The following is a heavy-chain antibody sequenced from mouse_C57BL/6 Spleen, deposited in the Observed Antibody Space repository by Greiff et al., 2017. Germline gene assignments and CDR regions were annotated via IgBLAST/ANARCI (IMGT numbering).Heavy chain of an antibody. Sequence: QVQLKESGAELVRPGASVTLSCKASGYTFTDYEMHWVKQTPVHGLEWIGAIDPETGGTAYNQKFKGKAILTADKSSSTAYMELRSLTSEDSAVYYCTRSRDYPFAYWGQGTLVTVSA. CDR3: TRSRDYPFAY. V-gene: IGHV1-15*01. D-gene: IGHD2-4*01. J-gene: IGHJ3*01. CDR1: GYTFTDYE. CDR2: IDPETGGT.